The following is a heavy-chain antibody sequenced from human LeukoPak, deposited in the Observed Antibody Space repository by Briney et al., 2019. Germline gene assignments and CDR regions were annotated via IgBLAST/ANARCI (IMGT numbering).Heavy chain of an antibody. V-gene: IGHV4-4*09. Sequence: SETLSLTCTVSGGSISSYFWSWIRQPPGKGLEWIGYIYTSGSTNYNPSLKSRVTISVDTSKNQFSLKLSSVTAADTAVYYRARLIPGQLRNYMDVWGKGTTVTVSS. J-gene: IGHJ6*03. CDR1: GGSISSYF. D-gene: IGHD2-2*01. CDR3: ARLIPGQLRNYMDV. CDR2: IYTSGST.